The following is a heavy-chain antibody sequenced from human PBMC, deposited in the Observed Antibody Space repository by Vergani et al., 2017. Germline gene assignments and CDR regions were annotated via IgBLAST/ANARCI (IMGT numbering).Heavy chain of an antibody. V-gene: IGHV4-38-2*01. CDR3: ARQQSGSYYGWFDP. D-gene: IGHD1-26*01. CDR2: VSHSGSS. J-gene: IGHJ5*02. Sequence: QVQLQGSGPGLVKPSETLSLTCAVSGYSISSTDYWGWIRQPPGKGLEWIATVSHSGSSYYNPTLKSRVTVSVDTSKNHFSLNLTSVTATDTAVYYCARQQSGSYYGWFDPWGQGTLVTVSS. CDR1: GYSISSTDY.